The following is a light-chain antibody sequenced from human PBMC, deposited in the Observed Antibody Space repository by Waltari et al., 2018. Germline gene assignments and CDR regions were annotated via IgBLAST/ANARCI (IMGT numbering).Light chain of an antibody. CDR1: SSDVGDYNF. CDR2: DVS. J-gene: IGLJ3*02. CDR3: CSYVGSHTNWV. Sequence: QSALTQPRSVSGSPGQSVTISCTGLSSDVGDYNFVSWYQQHPGKAPKLMIHDVSKRPSGVPDRFSGSKSGNTASLTISGLQAEDEAEYYCCSYVGSHTNWVFGGGTKLTVL. V-gene: IGLV2-11*01.